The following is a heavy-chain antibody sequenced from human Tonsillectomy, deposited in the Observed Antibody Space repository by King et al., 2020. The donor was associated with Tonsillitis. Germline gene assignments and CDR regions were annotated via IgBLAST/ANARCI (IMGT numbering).Heavy chain of an antibody. V-gene: IGHV3-72*01. D-gene: IGHD1-26*01. CDR3: GRVGPSGTYGFDY. CDR2: IRKKTNSYTT. CDR1: GFTFSDHF. Sequence: EVQLVESGGGLVQPGGSLRLSCAASGFTFSDHFMDWVRQAPGKGLEWVGRIRKKTNSYTTEYAASVKGRFTISRDDSNNSLYLQMNSLKTEDTAVYYCGRVGPSGTYGFDYWGQGTLVTVSS. J-gene: IGHJ4*02.